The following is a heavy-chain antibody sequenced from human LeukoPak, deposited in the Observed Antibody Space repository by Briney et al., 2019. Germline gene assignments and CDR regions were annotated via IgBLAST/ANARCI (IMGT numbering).Heavy chain of an antibody. CDR1: GGSISSYY. CDR3: ARGSGSSWYWYFDL. D-gene: IGHD6-13*01. CDR2: IYTSGST. Sequence: SETLSLTCTVSGGSISSYYWSWIRQPPGKGLEWIGRIYTSGSTNYNPSLKSRVTISVDTSKNQFSLKLSSVTAADTAVYYCARGSGSSWYWYFDLWGRGTLVTVSS. V-gene: IGHV4-4*08. J-gene: IGHJ2*01.